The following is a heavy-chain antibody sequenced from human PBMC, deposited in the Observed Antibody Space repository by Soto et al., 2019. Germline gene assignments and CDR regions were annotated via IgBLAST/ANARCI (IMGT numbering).Heavy chain of an antibody. CDR1: GFTFRSYG. CDR2: ISYDGSNK. D-gene: IGHD3-10*01. Sequence: QVQLVESGGGVVQPVRSLRLACAASGFTFRSYGRHWVRQAPGKGLAWVAVISYDGSNKYYADSVKGRFTISRDNSKNTLDLQMNSLRAEDTAVYYCAKTVWYGSGSYHWFDPWGQGTLVTVSS. J-gene: IGHJ5*02. V-gene: IGHV3-30*18. CDR3: AKTVWYGSGSYHWFDP.